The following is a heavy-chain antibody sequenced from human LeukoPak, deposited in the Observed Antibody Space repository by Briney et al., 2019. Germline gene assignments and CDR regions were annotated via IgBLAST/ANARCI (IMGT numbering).Heavy chain of an antibody. CDR3: ARVVSSGSFYGS. Sequence: ASVKVSCKASGYTFTSYYMHWVRQPPGQGLEWMGWINPNSGGTAYAQKFQDRVTLTRDTSISTVYMELSRLRSDDTAVYYCARVVSSGSFYGSWGQGTLVTVSS. D-gene: IGHD1-26*01. J-gene: IGHJ4*02. CDR1: GYTFTSYY. CDR2: INPNSGGT. V-gene: IGHV1-2*02.